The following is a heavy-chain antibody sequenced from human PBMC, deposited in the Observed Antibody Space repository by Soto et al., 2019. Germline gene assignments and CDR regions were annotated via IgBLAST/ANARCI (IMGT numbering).Heavy chain of an antibody. Sequence: GGSLRLSCAASGFTFSSYAMSWVRQAPGKGLEWVSAISGSGGSTYYADSVKGRFTISRDNSKNTLYLQMNSLRAEDTAVYYCAKGGNSGRPFMFTFGGVIVDLLFDFRGQRSSVTGSS. D-gene: IGHD3-16*02. V-gene: IGHV3-23*01. CDR1: GFTFSSYA. CDR2: ISGSGGST. J-gene: IGHJ4*02. CDR3: AKGGNSGRPFMFTFGGVIVDLLFDF.